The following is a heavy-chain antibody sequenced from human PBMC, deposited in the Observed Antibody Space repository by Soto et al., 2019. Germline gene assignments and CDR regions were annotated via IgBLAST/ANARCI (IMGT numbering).Heavy chain of an antibody. CDR2: IDPSSGTT. CDR1: GYSFSNFY. V-gene: IGHV1-46*01. CDR3: ARGAVVVPNGLIAGMDV. Sequence: ASVKVSCKPSGYSFSNFYVHWVRQAPGQGLEWMGIIDPSSGTTSYTQKFQERVTMTRDTSMSTVYMELSRLRSEDTAVYYCARGAVVVPNGLIAGMDVWGLGTTVTAP. J-gene: IGHJ6*02. D-gene: IGHD2-15*01.